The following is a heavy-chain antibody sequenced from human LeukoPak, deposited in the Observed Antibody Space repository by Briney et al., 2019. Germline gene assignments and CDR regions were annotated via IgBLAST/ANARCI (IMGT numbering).Heavy chain of an antibody. J-gene: IGHJ4*02. D-gene: IGHD1-26*01. Sequence: ASVKVSCKASGYTFTSYDINWVRQATGQGLEWMGWMNPNSGNTGYAQKFQGRVTMTRNTSISTAYMELSSLRSEDPAVYYCAREEVGSGSYGSRFDYWGQGTLVTVSS. CDR2: MNPNSGNT. CDR3: AREEVGSGSYGSRFDY. CDR1: GYTFTSYD. V-gene: IGHV1-8*01.